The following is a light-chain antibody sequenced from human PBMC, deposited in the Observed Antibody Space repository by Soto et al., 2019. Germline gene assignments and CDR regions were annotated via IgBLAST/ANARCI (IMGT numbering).Light chain of an antibody. V-gene: IGLV4-69*01. CDR2: LNNDGSH. CDR1: SGHSNYA. Sequence: QSVLTKSPSASASLGASVKLTCTLSSGHSNYAIAWHQQQPEKGPRYLMKLNNDGSHSKGDGIPDRFSGSSSGAERYLTISSLQSEDGSDYYCQTWDTGISVVFGGGTKVTVL. J-gene: IGLJ2*01. CDR3: QTWDTGISVV.